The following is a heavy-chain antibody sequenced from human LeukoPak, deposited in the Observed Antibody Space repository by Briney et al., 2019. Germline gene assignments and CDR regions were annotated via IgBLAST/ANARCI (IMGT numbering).Heavy chain of an antibody. D-gene: IGHD2-15*01. V-gene: IGHV3-33*02. CDR3: ARDPPGYCSGNSCYVY. Sequence: PGGSRRLSCAASGFTSSNYGMHWVRQAPGKGLEWVAIIWYDGNNKYYGDSVEGRFTISRDNSTSTLFLHMNSLRAEDTAVYYCARDPPGYCSGNSCYVYWGQGTLVTVSS. CDR2: IWYDGNNK. CDR1: GFTSSNYG. J-gene: IGHJ4*02.